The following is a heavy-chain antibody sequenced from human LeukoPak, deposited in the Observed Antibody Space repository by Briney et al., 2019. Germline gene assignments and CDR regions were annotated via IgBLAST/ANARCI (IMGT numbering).Heavy chain of an antibody. J-gene: IGHJ4*02. D-gene: IGHD6-13*01. CDR2: IWYDGSNE. Sequence: PGGSLRLSCAASGFTFSSYGMHWVRQAPGKGLEWVAVIWYDGSNEYYADSVKGRFTISRDNSKNTLYLQMNSLRAEDTAVYYCAKVPSIAAAGTDFDYWGQGTLVTVSS. CDR1: GFTFSSYG. V-gene: IGHV3-33*06. CDR3: AKVPSIAAAGTDFDY.